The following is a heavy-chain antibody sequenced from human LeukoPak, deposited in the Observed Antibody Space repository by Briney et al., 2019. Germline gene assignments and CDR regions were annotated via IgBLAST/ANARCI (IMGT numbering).Heavy chain of an antibody. Sequence: PSGTLSLTCTVSGGSISCYYWSSIRQPPGKGLEWIGYIYYSGSTNYNPSLKSRVTISVDTSKNQFSLKLSSVTAADTAVYYCARGGPYYDYVWGSYRSGDRGSDYWGQGTLATVSS. V-gene: IGHV4-59*12. D-gene: IGHD3-16*02. J-gene: IGHJ4*02. CDR2: IYYSGST. CDR1: GGSISCYY. CDR3: ARGGPYYDYVWGSYRSGDRGSDY.